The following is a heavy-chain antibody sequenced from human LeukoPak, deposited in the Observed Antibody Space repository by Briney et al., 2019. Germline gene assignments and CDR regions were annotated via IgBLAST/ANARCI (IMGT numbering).Heavy chain of an antibody. J-gene: IGHJ4*02. V-gene: IGHV1-18*01. CDR3: ASARAGYFDWLLNY. D-gene: IGHD3-9*01. CDR2: ISAYNGNT. Sequence: ASVKVSCTASGYTFTSYGISWVRQAPGQGREWMGWISAYNGNTNYAQKLQGRVTMTTDTSTSTAYMELRSLRSDDTAVYYCASARAGYFDWLLNYWGQGTLVTASS. CDR1: GYTFTSYG.